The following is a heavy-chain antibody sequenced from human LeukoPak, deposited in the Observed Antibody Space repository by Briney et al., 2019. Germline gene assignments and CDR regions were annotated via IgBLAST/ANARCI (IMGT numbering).Heavy chain of an antibody. V-gene: IGHV1-18*01. J-gene: IGHJ4*02. CDR3: LRDAQRPRLTPDY. Sequence: ASVKVSCKASGYTFNTYGISWVRQAPGQGLEWMGWISTYNGDVIYVQNLQGRVTMTTDTSTSTAYMELMSLRSDDTAVYYCLRDAQRPRLTPDYWGQGTLVTVSP. CDR1: GYTFNTYG. D-gene: IGHD6-25*01. CDR2: ISTYNGDV.